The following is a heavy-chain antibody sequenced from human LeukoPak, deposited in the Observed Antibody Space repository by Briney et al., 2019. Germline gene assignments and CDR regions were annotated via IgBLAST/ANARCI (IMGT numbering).Heavy chain of an antibody. D-gene: IGHD4-11*01. CDR1: GGSISGYY. CDR3: ASLYDYSNWWFDP. V-gene: IGHV4-34*01. CDR2: INHSGST. Sequence: KPSETLSLTCTVSGGSISGYYWSWIRQPPGKGLEWIGEINHSGSTNYNPSLKSRVTISVDTSKNQFSLKLSSVTAADTAVYYCASLYDYSNWWFDPWGQGTLVTVSS. J-gene: IGHJ5*02.